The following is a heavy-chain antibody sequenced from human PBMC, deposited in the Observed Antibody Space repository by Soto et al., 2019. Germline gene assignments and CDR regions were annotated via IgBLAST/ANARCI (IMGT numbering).Heavy chain of an antibody. CDR3: VQSRCGGDCLQSYSSHSYYGLDV. Sequence: QITLKESGPTLVKPTQTLTLTCTFFGFSLSTTGVGVGWIRQPPGKALEWLALIYWDDDKRYNPSLKSRLTITKDNSKNQVVLTMTNMDPVDTATYYCVQSRCGGDCLQSYSSHSYYGLDVWGQGTTVTVSS. CDR2: IYWDDDK. CDR1: GFSLSTTGVG. J-gene: IGHJ6*02. D-gene: IGHD2-21*01. V-gene: IGHV2-5*02.